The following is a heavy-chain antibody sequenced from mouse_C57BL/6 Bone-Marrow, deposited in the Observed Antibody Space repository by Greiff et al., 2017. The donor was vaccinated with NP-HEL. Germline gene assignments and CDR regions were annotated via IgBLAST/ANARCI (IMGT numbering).Heavy chain of an antibody. V-gene: IGHV1-19*01. CDR3: AREAPMVTTVDY. CDR2: INPYNGGT. J-gene: IGHJ2*01. Sequence: VQLKESGPVLVKPGASVKMSCKASGYTFTDYYMNWVKQSHGKSLEWIGVINPYNGGTSYNQKFKGKATLTVDKSSSTAYMELNSLTSEDSAVYYCAREAPMVTTVDYWGQGTTLTVSS. D-gene: IGHD2-2*01. CDR1: GYTFTDYY.